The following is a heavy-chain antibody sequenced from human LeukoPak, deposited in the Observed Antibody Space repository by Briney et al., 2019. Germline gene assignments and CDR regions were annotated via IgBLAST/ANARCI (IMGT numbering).Heavy chain of an antibody. Sequence: GGSLRLSCGASGFTFSSYAMSWVRKAPGKGLEWFSAISGSSGSTYYADSVKGRFTISRDNSNNTLYLQTNSLRAEHTAVYYCANQVIAAAGTFDYWGQGTLVTVSS. CDR3: ANQVIAAAGTFDY. CDR1: GFTFSSYA. J-gene: IGHJ4*02. CDR2: ISGSSGST. V-gene: IGHV3-23*01. D-gene: IGHD6-13*01.